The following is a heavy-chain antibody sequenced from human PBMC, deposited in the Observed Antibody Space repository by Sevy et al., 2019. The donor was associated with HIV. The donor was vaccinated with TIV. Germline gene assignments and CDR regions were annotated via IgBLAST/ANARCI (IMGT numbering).Heavy chain of an antibody. J-gene: IGHJ5*02. V-gene: IGHV4-4*02. CDR3: ARGFDTPRGFDP. CDR1: GGSISSSNW. CDR2: IYRSGST. D-gene: IGHD3-10*01. Sequence: SETLSLTCGVSGGSISSSNWWHWVRQPPGKGLEWIGEIYRSGSTNYNPSLKSLVTISVDNSKNQFSLQLNSVTAADTAVYYCARGFDTPRGFDPWGQGTLVTVSS.